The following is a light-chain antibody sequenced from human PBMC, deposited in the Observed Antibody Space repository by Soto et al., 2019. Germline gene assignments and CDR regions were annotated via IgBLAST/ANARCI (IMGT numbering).Light chain of an antibody. CDR1: QGVSSW. CDR3: QQTDSFPRT. J-gene: IGKJ1*01. Sequence: DLQMTQSPSSVSASVGDTVTITCRASQGVSSWLAWYQQKPGEAPKLLIYGASTLQSGVPSRFSGTGSGTDFTLTISSLQPEDFATYYCQQTDSFPRTFGQGTKVEI. V-gene: IGKV1-12*01. CDR2: GAS.